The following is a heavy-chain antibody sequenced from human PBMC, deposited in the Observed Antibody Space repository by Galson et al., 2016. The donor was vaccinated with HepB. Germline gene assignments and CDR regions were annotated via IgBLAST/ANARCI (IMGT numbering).Heavy chain of an antibody. J-gene: IGHJ4*02. D-gene: IGHD3-22*01. V-gene: IGHV3-23*01. CDR3: AKAWHYDTGGAYYRYCFDY. Sequence: SLRLSCAASGFSFRNFAMTWVRQSPGEGLEWVAVVTSSGSTTFFADSVKGRFNISRDNSKNTLYLEMNSLRAEDTALYYCAKAWHYDTGGAYYRYCFDYWGQGTQVIVSS. CDR1: GFSFRNFA. CDR2: VTSSGSTT.